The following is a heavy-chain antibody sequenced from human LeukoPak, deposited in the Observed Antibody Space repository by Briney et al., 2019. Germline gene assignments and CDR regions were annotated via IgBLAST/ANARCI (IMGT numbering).Heavy chain of an antibody. Sequence: SQTLSLTCTVSGGSISSGDYYWSWIRQPPGKGLEWIGYIYYSGSTYYNPSLKSRVTISVDTSKNQFSLKLSSVTAADTAVYYRARVNCSGGSCYWDGAFDIWGQGTMVTVSS. D-gene: IGHD2-15*01. V-gene: IGHV4-30-4*08. CDR1: GGSISSGDYY. CDR3: ARVNCSGGSCYWDGAFDI. CDR2: IYYSGST. J-gene: IGHJ3*02.